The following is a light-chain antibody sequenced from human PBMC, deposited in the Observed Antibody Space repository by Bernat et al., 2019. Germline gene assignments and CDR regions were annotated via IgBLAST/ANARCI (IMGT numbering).Light chain of an antibody. V-gene: IGKV1-5*03. CDR3: QQYNSYSC. CDR1: QSISSW. Sequence: DIQMTQSPSTLSASVGDRVTITCRASQSISSWLAWYQQKTGKAPKPLIYKASSLESGVPSRFSGSGSGPEFTLTISSLQPDDFATYYCQQYNSYSCFGQGTRLEIK. CDR2: KAS. J-gene: IGKJ5*01.